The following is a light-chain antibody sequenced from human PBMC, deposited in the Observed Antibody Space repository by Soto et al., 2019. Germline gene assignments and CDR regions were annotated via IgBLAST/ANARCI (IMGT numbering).Light chain of an antibody. CDR3: QQSNSFPYT. J-gene: IGKJ2*01. CDR1: QDINTW. Sequence: DIQLTQSPSSVSASVGDGVTMTCRASQDINTWLAWYQQKPGKVPKLLIYSASTLHSGAPSRFSGSGSGTDFSLTIRNLEPEDFATYYCQQSNSFPYTFGQGTKVDMK. CDR2: SAS. V-gene: IGKV1-12*01.